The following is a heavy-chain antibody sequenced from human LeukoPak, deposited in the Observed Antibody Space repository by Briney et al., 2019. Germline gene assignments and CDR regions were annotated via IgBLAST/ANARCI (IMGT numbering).Heavy chain of an antibody. Sequence: GGSLRLSCAASGFTFSSYGMHWVRQAPGKGLEWVAVISYDGSNKYYADSVKGRFTISRDNSKNTLYLQMNSLRAEDTAVYYCAKESLTYYYDSGIPYFDYWGQGTLVTVSS. CDR2: ISYDGSNK. D-gene: IGHD3-22*01. J-gene: IGHJ4*02. CDR1: GFTFSSYG. V-gene: IGHV3-30*18. CDR3: AKESLTYYYDSGIPYFDY.